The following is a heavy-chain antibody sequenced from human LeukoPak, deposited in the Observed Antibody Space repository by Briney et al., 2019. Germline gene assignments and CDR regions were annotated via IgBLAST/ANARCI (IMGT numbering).Heavy chain of an antibody. CDR1: GFTFSSYS. J-gene: IGHJ6*02. V-gene: IGHV3-48*01. CDR3: ARERAWIPDYYYGTDV. CDR2: ISSSSSTI. Sequence: HPGGSLRLSCAASGFTFSSYSMNWVRQAPGKGLEWVSYISSSSSTIYYADSVKGRFTISRDNAKNSLYLQMNSLRAEDTAVYYCARERAWIPDYYYGTDVWGQGTTVTVSS. D-gene: IGHD5-18*01.